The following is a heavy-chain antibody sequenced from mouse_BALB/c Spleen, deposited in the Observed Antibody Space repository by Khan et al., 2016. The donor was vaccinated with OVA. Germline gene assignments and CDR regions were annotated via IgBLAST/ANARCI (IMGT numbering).Heavy chain of an antibody. Sequence: QIQLVQSGPELKEPGETVKISCKASGHTFTKYGMNWVKQAPGKGLKWIGWINTYTGEPTYADDFNGRVAFSSETSASTAYLQINNLKNEDTATYFCARPPYFSYVLDNWGQGTSVTVSS. V-gene: IGHV9-3-1*01. D-gene: IGHD2-10*01. J-gene: IGHJ4*01. CDR3: ARPPYFSYVLDN. CDR2: INTYTGEP. CDR1: GHTFTKYG.